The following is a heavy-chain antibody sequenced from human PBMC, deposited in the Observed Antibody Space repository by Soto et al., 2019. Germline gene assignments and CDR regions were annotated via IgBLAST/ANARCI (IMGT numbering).Heavy chain of an antibody. CDR1: GYSISSGYY. D-gene: IGHD6-19*01. Sequence: SETLSLTCAVSGYSISSGYYWGWIRQPPGKGLEWIGSIYHSGSTYYNPSLKSRVTISVDTSKNQFSLKLSSVTAADTAVYYCARDRVAVAGTKAFDYWGQGTLVTVSS. V-gene: IGHV4-38-2*02. CDR2: IYHSGST. J-gene: IGHJ4*02. CDR3: ARDRVAVAGTKAFDY.